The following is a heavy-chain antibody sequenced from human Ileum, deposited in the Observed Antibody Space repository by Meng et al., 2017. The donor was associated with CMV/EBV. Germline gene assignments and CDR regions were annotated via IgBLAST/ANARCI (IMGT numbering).Heavy chain of an antibody. D-gene: IGHD2-8*02. CDR1: GDSISNHLW. CDR3: ARSPGFWSFDY. V-gene: IGHV4-4*01. CDR2: ISHSEET. J-gene: IGHJ4*02. Sequence: SLRLSCAVSGDSISNHLWWNWIRQTPGKGLEWIGEISHSEETKFNPSLQSRVTISLDKTNNHSSLRLTSVTAADTGVYFCARSPGFWSFDYWGRGTLVTVSS.